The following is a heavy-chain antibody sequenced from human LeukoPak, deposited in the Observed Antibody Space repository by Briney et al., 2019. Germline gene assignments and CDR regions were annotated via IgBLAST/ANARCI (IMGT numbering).Heavy chain of an antibody. CDR2: IYYSGST. D-gene: IGHD3-10*01. V-gene: IGHV4-39*07. J-gene: IGHJ6*02. CDR3: ARDHSYYFGSQTSTLDV. Sequence: PSETLSLTCTVSGGSISSSSYYWGWIRQPPGKGLEWIGSIYYSGSTNYNPSLKSRVTISVDTSKNQFSLKLSSVTAADTAVYYCARDHSYYFGSQTSTLDVWGQGTAVTVSS. CDR1: GGSISSSSYY.